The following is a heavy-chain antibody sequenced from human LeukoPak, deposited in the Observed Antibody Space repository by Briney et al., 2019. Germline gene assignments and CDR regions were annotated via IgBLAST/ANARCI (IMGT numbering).Heavy chain of an antibody. CDR2: ILHDGSNK. J-gene: IGHJ1*01. CDR1: GFTFSSYG. Sequence: GGCLRLSCAASGFTFSSYGMHWVRQAPGKGLEWVAFILHDGSNKYYADSVKGRFTISRDNSKNTLYLQMNSLRAEDTAVYYCAKGGYCSSTSCYRYFQHWGQGTLVTVSS. D-gene: IGHD2-2*01. V-gene: IGHV3-30*02. CDR3: AKGGYCSSTSCYRYFQH.